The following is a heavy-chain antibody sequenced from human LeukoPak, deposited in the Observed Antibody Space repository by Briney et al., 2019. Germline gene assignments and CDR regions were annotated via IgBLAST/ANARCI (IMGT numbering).Heavy chain of an antibody. CDR1: GFTFTSYA. CDR3: ATHSRVVVSFSRPIFDY. D-gene: IGHD1-26*01. CDR2: ISGNGGNT. J-gene: IGHJ4*02. Sequence: GGSLRLSCAASGFTFTSYAMSWVRQAPGKGLDWVSAISGNGGNTYYADSVKGRFTISRDNSKNPLYLQMNSLRAEDTAIYFCATHSRVVVSFSRPIFDYWGEETLVTVSS. V-gene: IGHV3-23*01.